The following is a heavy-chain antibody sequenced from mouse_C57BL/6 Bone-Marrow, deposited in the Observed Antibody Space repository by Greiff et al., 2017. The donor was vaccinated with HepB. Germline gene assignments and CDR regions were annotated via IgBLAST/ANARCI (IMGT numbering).Heavy chain of an antibody. CDR3: ARYFDV. Sequence: QVQLQQPGAELVKPGASVKMSCKASGYTFTSYWITWVKQRPGQGLEWIGDIYPGSGSTNYNQKFKGKSTLTVDKSSSTAYMQLSSLTSEDSAVYYCARYFDVWGTGTTVTVSS. CDR2: IYPGSGST. V-gene: IGHV1-55*01. J-gene: IGHJ1*03. CDR1: GYTFTSYW.